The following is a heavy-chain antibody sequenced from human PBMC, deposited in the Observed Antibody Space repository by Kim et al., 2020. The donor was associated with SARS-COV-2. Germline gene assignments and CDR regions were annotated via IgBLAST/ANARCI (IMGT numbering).Heavy chain of an antibody. CDR3: ARDLSGSGAYDP. J-gene: IGHJ5*02. Sequence: NYHPSLKSRVTIAVDTSKNQFSLKLSSVNAADTAVYYCARDLSGSGAYDPWGQGTLVTVSS. D-gene: IGHD1-26*01. V-gene: IGHV4-59*01.